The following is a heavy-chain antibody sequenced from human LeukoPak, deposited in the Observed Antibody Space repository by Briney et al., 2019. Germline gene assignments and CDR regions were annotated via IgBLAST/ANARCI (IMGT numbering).Heavy chain of an antibody. D-gene: IGHD3-10*01. V-gene: IGHV3-30*03. J-gene: IGHJ4*02. CDR2: ISYDGSNK. Sequence: PGRSLSLSCAASGFTSSSYGMHWVRQAPGKGLEWVAVISYDGSNKYYADSVKGRFTISRDNSKNTLYLQMNSLRAEDTAVYYCARATYYYGSGSYYDLDYWGQGTLVTVSS. CDR3: ARATYYYGSGSYYDLDY. CDR1: GFTSSSYG.